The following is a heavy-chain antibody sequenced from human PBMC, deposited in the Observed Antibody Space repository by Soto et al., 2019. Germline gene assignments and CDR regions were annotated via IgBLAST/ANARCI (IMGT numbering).Heavy chain of an antibody. D-gene: IGHD3-16*01. J-gene: IGHJ4*02. Sequence: SETLSLTCSVSDGSVNSGNYYWSWIRQPPGKGLEWIGHIYYIGTTDYNPSLKSRVTISVDTSKNQFSLKVTSVTAADTTVYFCAREEKQLSRYGGDFDYWGQGILVTVSS. CDR2: IYYIGTT. V-gene: IGHV4-61*01. CDR1: DGSVNSGNYY. CDR3: AREEKQLSRYGGDFDY.